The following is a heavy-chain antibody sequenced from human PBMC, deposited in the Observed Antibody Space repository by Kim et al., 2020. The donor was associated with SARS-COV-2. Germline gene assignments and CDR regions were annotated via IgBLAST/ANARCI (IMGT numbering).Heavy chain of an antibody. J-gene: IGHJ6*02. D-gene: IGHD3-10*01. V-gene: IGHV4-31*03. CDR1: GGSISSGGYY. Sequence: SETLSLTCTVSGGSISSGGYYWSWIRQHPGKGLEWIGYIYYSGSTYYNPSLKSRVTISVDTSKNQFSLKLSSVTAADTAVYYCARVSHYGSGRHDYYYGMDVWGQGTTVTVSS. CDR2: IYYSGST. CDR3: ARVSHYGSGRHDYYYGMDV.